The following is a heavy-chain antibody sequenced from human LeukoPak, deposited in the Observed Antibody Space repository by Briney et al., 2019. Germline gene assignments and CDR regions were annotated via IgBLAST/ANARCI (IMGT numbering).Heavy chain of an antibody. J-gene: IGHJ1*01. V-gene: IGHV4-59*08. CDR1: GGSMSNYY. D-gene: IGHD1-14*01. Sequence: SETLSLTCTVSGGSMSNYYWSWIRQPPGKGMECIGSISYTGRTNYNPSLKSRVTLSVDPSKNQFSLKLSSVTAADTAVYYCATLPRGTEPPDYFYHWGQGTLVTVSS. CDR3: ATLPRGTEPPDYFYH. CDR2: ISYTGRT.